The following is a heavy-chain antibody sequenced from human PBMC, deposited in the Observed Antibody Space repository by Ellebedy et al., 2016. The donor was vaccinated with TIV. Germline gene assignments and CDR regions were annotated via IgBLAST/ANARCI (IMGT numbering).Heavy chain of an antibody. V-gene: IGHV3-30*18. J-gene: IGHJ3*02. CDR3: AKEGDEILTGNYKGAAFDI. D-gene: IGHD3-9*01. Sequence: PGGSLRLSCAASGFTFSDYGMHWVRQAPGKGLEWVALISYDGSDKYYSNSVKGRFTIFRDNSKNTLYVHINSLRVEDTAVYFCAKEGDEILTGNYKGAAFDIWGQGTMVTVSS. CDR1: GFTFSDYG. CDR2: ISYDGSDK.